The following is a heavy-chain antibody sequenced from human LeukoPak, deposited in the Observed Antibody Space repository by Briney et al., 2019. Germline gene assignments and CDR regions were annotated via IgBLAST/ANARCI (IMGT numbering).Heavy chain of an antibody. CDR2: IYYTGST. Sequence: SETLSLTCTVSGGSITSYYWSWIRQPPGKGLEWIGYIYYTGSTNYNPSLKCRVTISLDTSKNQFSLRLSSVTAADTAVYYCARRDSTIITFRPWGQGTLVTVSS. J-gene: IGHJ5*02. CDR3: ARRDSTIITFRP. CDR1: GGSITSYY. V-gene: IGHV4-59*08. D-gene: IGHD3-16*01.